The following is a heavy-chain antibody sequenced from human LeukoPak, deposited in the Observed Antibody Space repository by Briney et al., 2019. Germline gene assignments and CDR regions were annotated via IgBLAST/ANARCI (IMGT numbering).Heavy chain of an antibody. V-gene: IGHV1-69*01. CDR3: ARGLLEWSRGWFDP. CDR1: GGTFSSYA. J-gene: IGHJ5*02. Sequence: SVKVSCKASGGTFSSYAISWVRQAPGQGLEWMGGIIPIFGTANYAQKFQGRVTITADESTSTAYMELSSLRSEDTAVYYCARGLLEWSRGWFDPWGQGTLVTVSS. CDR2: IIPIFGTA. D-gene: IGHD3-3*01.